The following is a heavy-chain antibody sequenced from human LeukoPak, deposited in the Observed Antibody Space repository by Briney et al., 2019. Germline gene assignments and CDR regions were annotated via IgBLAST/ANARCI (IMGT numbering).Heavy chain of an antibody. CDR1: GFTFSGSA. D-gene: IGHD1-26*01. CDR3: TRDSGTYNWFDP. CDR2: IDKKDKAYATAT. Sequence: GGSLGLSCAASGFTFSGSAIHWVRQSSGKGLEWVGQIDKKDKAYATATAYAASVKGRFTISRDDSINTAYLQMKSLKTEDTALYYCTRDSGTYNWFDPWGQGTLVT. J-gene: IGHJ5*02. V-gene: IGHV3-73*01.